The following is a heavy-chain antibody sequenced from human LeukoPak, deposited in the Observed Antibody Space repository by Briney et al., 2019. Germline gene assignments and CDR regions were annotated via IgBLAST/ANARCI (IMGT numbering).Heavy chain of an antibody. Sequence: ASVKVSCKASGYTFTSYAMHWVRQAPGQRLEWMGWINAGNGNTKYSQKFQGRVTITRDTSASTAYMELSSLRSEDTAVYYCARLGKEAAPAWYYYYMDVWGKGTTVTVSS. CDR2: INAGNGNT. CDR1: GYTFTSYA. D-gene: IGHD1-26*01. V-gene: IGHV1-3*01. J-gene: IGHJ6*03. CDR3: ARLGKEAAPAWYYYYMDV.